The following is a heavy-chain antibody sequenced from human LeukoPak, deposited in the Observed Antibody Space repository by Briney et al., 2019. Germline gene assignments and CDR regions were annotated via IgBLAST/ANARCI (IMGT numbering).Heavy chain of an antibody. J-gene: IGHJ5*02. CDR1: GYTFTSYG. Sequence: ASVKVSCKASGYTFTSYGISWVRQAPGQGLEWMGWISVYNGNTNYAQKFQGRVTMTTDTSTSTAYMELRSLRSDDTAVYYCARVRNSAMVTQINWFDPWSQGTLVTVSS. V-gene: IGHV1-18*01. D-gene: IGHD5-18*01. CDR3: ARVRNSAMVTQINWFDP. CDR2: ISVYNGNT.